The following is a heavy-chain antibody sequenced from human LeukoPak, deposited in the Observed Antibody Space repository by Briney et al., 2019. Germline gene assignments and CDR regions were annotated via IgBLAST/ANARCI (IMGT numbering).Heavy chain of an antibody. D-gene: IGHD3-22*01. Sequence: LSLTCAVYGGSFSGYYWSWIRQAPGKGLEWVAVIWYDGSNIYYADSVKGRFTISRDNSKNTLYLQMNSLRAEDTALYYCARARNDYDSNGFSVLEYWGQGTLVTVSS. V-gene: IGHV3-33*08. CDR2: IWYDGSNI. CDR1: GGSFSGYY. CDR3: ARARNDYDSNGFSVLEY. J-gene: IGHJ4*02.